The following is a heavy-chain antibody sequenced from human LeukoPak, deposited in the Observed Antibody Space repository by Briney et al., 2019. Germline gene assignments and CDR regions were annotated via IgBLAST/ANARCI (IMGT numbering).Heavy chain of an antibody. CDR3: ARGPYYYYGSGSYYPNLDY. V-gene: IGHV4-59*01. CDR2: IYYSGST. D-gene: IGHD3-10*01. J-gene: IGHJ4*02. CDR1: GGSISSYY. Sequence: SQTLSLTCTVSGGSISSYYWSWIRQPPGKGLEWIGFIYYSGSTDYNPSLKSRVTISVDTSKSQFSLKLSSMTAADTAVYYCARGPYYYYGSGSYYPNLDYWGQGTLVTVSS.